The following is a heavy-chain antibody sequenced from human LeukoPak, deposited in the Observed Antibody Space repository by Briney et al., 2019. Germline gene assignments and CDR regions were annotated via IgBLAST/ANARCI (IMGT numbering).Heavy chain of an antibody. V-gene: IGHV4-30-4*01. CDR3: ARGGGYSYGTFDY. Sequence: PSQTLSLTCTVSGGSISSGDYYWSWIRQPPGKGLEWIGYIYYSGSTYYNPSLKSRVTISVDTSKNQLSLKLSSVTAADTAVYYCARGGGYSYGTFDYWGQGTLVTVSS. D-gene: IGHD5-18*01. CDR1: GGSISSGDYY. J-gene: IGHJ4*02. CDR2: IYYSGST.